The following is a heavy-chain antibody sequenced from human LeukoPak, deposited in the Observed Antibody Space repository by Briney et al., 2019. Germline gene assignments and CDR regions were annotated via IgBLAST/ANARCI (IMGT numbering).Heavy chain of an antibody. Sequence: GGSLRLSCAASGFTFSSYAMSWVRQAPGKGLEWVSTLSGSGGSTYYADYVKGRFTISRDNSKNTLYLQMNSLRAEDTAVYYCAPASRGEWFGELPLDPWGQGTLVTVSS. CDR2: LSGSGGST. CDR3: APASRGEWFGELPLDP. J-gene: IGHJ5*02. CDR1: GFTFSSYA. D-gene: IGHD3-10*01. V-gene: IGHV3-23*01.